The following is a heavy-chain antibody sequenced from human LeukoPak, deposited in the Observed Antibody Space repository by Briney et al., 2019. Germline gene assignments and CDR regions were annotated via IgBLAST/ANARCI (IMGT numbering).Heavy chain of an antibody. CDR2: INHSGST. V-gene: IGHV4-34*01. D-gene: IGHD3-10*01. J-gene: IGHJ6*03. Sequence: PSETLSLTCAVYGGSFSGYYWSWIRQPPGKGLEWIGEINHSGSTNYNPSLKSRVTISVDTSKNQFSLKLSSVTAADTAVYYCARGPPGNYYYYYYMDVWGKGTTVTVSS. CDR1: GGSFSGYY. CDR3: ARGPPGNYYYYYYMDV.